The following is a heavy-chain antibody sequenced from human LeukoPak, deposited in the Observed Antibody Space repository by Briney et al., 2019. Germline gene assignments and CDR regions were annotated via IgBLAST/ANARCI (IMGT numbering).Heavy chain of an antibody. CDR2: ISSSSSYI. D-gene: IGHD3-10*01. Sequence: GGSLRLSCAASGFTFSSYSMNWVRQAPGKGLEWVSSISSSSSYIYYADSVKGRFTISRDNSKNTLYLQMGSLRAEDMAVYYCARDLDGSGTYFDYWGQGTLVTVSS. J-gene: IGHJ4*02. CDR1: GFTFSSYS. V-gene: IGHV3-21*01. CDR3: ARDLDGSGTYFDY.